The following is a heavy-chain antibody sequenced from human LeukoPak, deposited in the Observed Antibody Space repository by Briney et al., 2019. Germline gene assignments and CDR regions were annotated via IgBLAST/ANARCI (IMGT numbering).Heavy chain of an antibody. CDR3: ARDRPPSGYYYGMDV. J-gene: IGHJ6*04. CDR2: IIPIFGTA. CDR1: GGTFSSYA. Sequence: GASVKVSCKASGGTFSSYAISWLRQAPGQGLEWMGGIIPIFGTANYAQKFQGRVTITADESTSTAYMELSSLRSEDTAVYYCARDRPPSGYYYGMDVWGKGTTVTVSS. V-gene: IGHV1-69*13. D-gene: IGHD3-10*01.